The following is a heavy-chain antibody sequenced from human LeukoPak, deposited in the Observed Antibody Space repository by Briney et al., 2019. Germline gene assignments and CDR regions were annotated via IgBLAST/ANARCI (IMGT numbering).Heavy chain of an antibody. V-gene: IGHV3-30-3*01. CDR2: ISYDGSNK. Sequence: PGGSLRLSCAASGFTFSSYAMHWVRQAPGKGLEWVAVISYDGSNKYYADSVKGRFTISRDNSKNTLYLQMNSLRAEDTAVYYCARGVWIQLWSQYFQHWGQGTLVTVSS. J-gene: IGHJ1*01. CDR3: ARGVWIQLWSQYFQH. D-gene: IGHD5-18*01. CDR1: GFTFSSYA.